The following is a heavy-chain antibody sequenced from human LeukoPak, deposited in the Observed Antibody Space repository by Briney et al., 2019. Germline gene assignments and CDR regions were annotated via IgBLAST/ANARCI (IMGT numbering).Heavy chain of an antibody. D-gene: IGHD2-2*02. CDR1: GFTFSGSG. CDR2: IRNDGTNK. V-gene: IGHV3-30*02. Sequence: GGSLRLSCAASGFTFSGSGMHWVRQAPGKGLEWVAVIRNDGTNKYYAESVNGRFTISRDNSKNTLYLQMNSLRAEDTAVYYCARRDIVVVPAAIFGAFDIWGQGTMVTVSS. J-gene: IGHJ3*02. CDR3: ARRDIVVVPAAIFGAFDI.